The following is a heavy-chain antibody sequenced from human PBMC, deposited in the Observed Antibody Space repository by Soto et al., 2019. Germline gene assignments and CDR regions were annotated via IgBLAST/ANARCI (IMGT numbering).Heavy chain of an antibody. Sequence: QVQLVQSGAEEKKPGASVKVSCKASGYTFTSYAMHWVRQAPGQRLEWMGWINAGNGNTKYSQKFQGRVTITRDASTSTAYMELSSLRSEDKTVYYCASAYCISTRCPPYYGMDVWGQGTTVTVSS. CDR2: INAGNGNT. V-gene: IGHV1-3*05. CDR3: ASAYCISTRCPPYYGMDV. J-gene: IGHJ6*02. CDR1: GYTFTSYA. D-gene: IGHD2-2*01.